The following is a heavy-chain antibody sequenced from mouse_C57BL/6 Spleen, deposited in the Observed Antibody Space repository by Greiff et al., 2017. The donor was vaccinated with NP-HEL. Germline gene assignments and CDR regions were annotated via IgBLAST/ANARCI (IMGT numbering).Heavy chain of an antibody. CDR2: IYPGDGDT. CDR1: GYAFSSSW. V-gene: IGHV1-82*01. J-gene: IGHJ2*01. CDR3: AREGYYDYDVY. D-gene: IGHD2-4*01. Sequence: VQLQQSGPELVKPGASVKISCKASGYAFSSSWMNWVKQRPGKGLEWIGRIYPGDGDTNYNGKFKGKATLTADKSSSTAYMQLSSLTSEDSAVYFCAREGYYDYDVYWGQGTTLTVSS.